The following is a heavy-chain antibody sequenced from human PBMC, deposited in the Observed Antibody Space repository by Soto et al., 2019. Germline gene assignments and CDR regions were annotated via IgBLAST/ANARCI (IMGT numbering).Heavy chain of an antibody. CDR1: GFTVSSFD. CDR2: ISFDGRNK. Sequence: GSLRLSCAASGFTVSSFDMHWVRQAPGKGLEWVSVISFDGRNKYYADSVKGRFTISRDNSKNTLHLEMNSLKAEDTAVYYCAKDGTGSFYVAFDVRGQGTMVTVSS. J-gene: IGHJ3*01. V-gene: IGHV3-30*18. CDR3: AKDGTGSFYVAFDV. D-gene: IGHD3-10*01.